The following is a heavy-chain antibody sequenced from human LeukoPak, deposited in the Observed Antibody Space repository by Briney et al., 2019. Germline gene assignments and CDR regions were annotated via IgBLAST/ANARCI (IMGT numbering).Heavy chain of an antibody. CDR1: GGSFSGYY. V-gene: IGHV4-34*01. D-gene: IGHD2-15*01. CDR2: INHSGST. J-gene: IGHJ4*02. CDR3: ARSSLVVVVAATPRFDY. Sequence: SETLSLTCAVYGGSFSGYYWSWIRQPPGKGLEWIGEINHSGSTNYNPSLKSRVTISVAPPKNQFSLQLGSVTAADTAVYYCARSSLVVVVAATPRFDYWGQGTLVTVSS.